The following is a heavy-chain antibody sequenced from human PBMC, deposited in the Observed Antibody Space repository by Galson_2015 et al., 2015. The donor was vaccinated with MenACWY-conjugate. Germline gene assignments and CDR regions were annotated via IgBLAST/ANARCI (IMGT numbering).Heavy chain of an antibody. J-gene: IGHJ6*02. CDR3: ATWPIGGFGSPRYSYSGMAV. V-gene: IGHV1-3*03. CDR1: GYIFTNYA. CDR2: INVGNGNT. Sequence: SVKVSCKASGYIFTNYAMHWVRQAPGQGLEWMGWINVGNGNTKYSEAVEGRITITRDTSASIIYMDLSSLRFEDTAVYYCATWPIGGFGSPRYSYSGMAVWGQGTTVIVSS. D-gene: IGHD3-9*01.